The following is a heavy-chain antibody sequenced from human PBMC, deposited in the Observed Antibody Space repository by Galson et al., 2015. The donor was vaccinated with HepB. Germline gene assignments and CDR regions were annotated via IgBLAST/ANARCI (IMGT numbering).Heavy chain of an antibody. CDR1: GFTFSTFA. D-gene: IGHD5-18*01. V-gene: IGHV3-30*18. Sequence: SLRLSCAASGFTFSTFAMHWVRQAPGKGLEWVALISYDGNTKYYLDSVQGRFTISRDNSKNTLYLQMNRLRAEDTAVYHCAKAYSNSYYVVSGFDAFDMWGPGTMVTVSS. J-gene: IGHJ3*02. CDR2: ISYDGNTK. CDR3: AKAYSNSYYVVSGFDAFDM.